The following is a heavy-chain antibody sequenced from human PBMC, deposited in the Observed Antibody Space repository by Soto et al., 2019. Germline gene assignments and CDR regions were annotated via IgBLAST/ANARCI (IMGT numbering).Heavy chain of an antibody. CDR3: ARDQSGSYFGVYYYYGMDV. J-gene: IGHJ6*02. V-gene: IGHV1-46*01. CDR1: GYTFTSYY. Sequence: AAVKVSCKASGYTFTSYYMHWVRQAPGQGXEWMGIINPSGGSTSYAQKFQGRVTMTRDTSTSTVYMELSSLRSEDTAVYYCARDQSGSYFGVYYYYGMDVWGQGTTVTVSS. D-gene: IGHD1-26*01. CDR2: INPSGGST.